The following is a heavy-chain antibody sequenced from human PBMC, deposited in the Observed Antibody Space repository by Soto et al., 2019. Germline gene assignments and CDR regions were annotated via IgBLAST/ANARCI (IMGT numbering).Heavy chain of an antibody. Sequence: QVQRVQSGAEVKKPGSSVKVSCKASGGTFSSYAISWVRQAPGQGLEWMGGIITIFGTANYAQKFQGRVTIIAGESERPAYLELSRLRSEDTAVYYCARAGQLFGDEHYYCSDGMGVWGQGTTVTVSS. CDR3: ARAGQLFGDEHYYCSDGMGV. D-gene: IGHD3-10*01. V-gene: IGHV1-69*01. CDR2: IITIFGTA. J-gene: IGHJ6*02. CDR1: GGTFSSYA.